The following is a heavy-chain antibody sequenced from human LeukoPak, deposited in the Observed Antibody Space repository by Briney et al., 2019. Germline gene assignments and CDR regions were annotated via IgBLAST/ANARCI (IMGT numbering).Heavy chain of an antibody. J-gene: IGHJ3*01. Sequence: ASVKVSCKASGFTFTSSAVQWVRQARGQRLEWIGWIVVGSGNTNYAQKFQERVTITRDMSTSLVYMELSSLRPEDTAVYYCAAEAAYYYDSRDAFVVWGQGTMVTVSS. CDR2: IVVGSGNT. CDR3: AAEAAYYYDSRDAFVV. D-gene: IGHD3-22*01. V-gene: IGHV1-58*01. CDR1: GFTFTSSA.